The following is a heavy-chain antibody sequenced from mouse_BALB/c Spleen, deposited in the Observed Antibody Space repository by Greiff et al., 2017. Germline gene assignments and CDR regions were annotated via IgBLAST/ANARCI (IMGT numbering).Heavy chain of an antibody. Sequence: EVKLVESGGGLVQPGGSMKLSCVASGFTFSNYWMNWVRQSPEKGLEWVAEIRLKSNNYATHYAESVKGRFTISRDDSKSSVYLQMNNLRAEDTGIYYCTRPDGYYAYFDVWGAGTTVTVSS. CDR1: GFTFSNYW. V-gene: IGHV6-6*02. J-gene: IGHJ1*01. CDR3: TRPDGYYAYFDV. CDR2: IRLKSNNYAT. D-gene: IGHD2-3*01.